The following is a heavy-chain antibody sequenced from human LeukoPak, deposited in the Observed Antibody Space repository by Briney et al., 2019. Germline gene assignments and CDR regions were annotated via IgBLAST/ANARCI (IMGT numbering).Heavy chain of an antibody. V-gene: IGHV4-59*01. CDR1: GGSISSYY. Sequence: SETLSLTCTVSGGSISSYYWNWIRQPPGKGLEWIGYIYYSGSTNYNPSLKSRVTISVDTSKNQFSLKLSSVTAADTAVYYCARDHTGNDAFDIWGQGTMVTVSS. CDR2: IYYSGST. J-gene: IGHJ3*02. CDR3: ARDHTGNDAFDI. D-gene: IGHD4-17*01.